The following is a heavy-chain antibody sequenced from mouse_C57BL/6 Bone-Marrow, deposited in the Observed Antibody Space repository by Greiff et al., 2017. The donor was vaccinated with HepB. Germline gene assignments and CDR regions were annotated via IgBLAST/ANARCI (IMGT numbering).Heavy chain of an antibody. J-gene: IGHJ1*03. Sequence: EVHLVESGGGLVQPGGSLSLSCAASGFTFTDYYMSWVRQPPGKALEWLGFIRNKANGYTTEYSASVKGRFTISRDNSQSILYLQMNALRAEDSATYYCARSFYYYGSSAYWNFDVWGTGTTVTVSS. D-gene: IGHD1-1*01. CDR2: IRNKANGYTT. CDR1: GFTFTDYY. V-gene: IGHV7-3*01. CDR3: ARSFYYYGSSAYWNFDV.